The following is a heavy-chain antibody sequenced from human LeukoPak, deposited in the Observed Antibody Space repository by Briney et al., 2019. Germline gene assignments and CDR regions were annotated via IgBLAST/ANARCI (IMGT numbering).Heavy chain of an antibody. D-gene: IGHD3-22*01. CDR2: ISYDGSNK. CDR3: ARGNLDYYDSSGYYFPPDY. Sequence: SCKASGGTFSSYAMHWVRQAPGKGLEWVAVISYDGSNKYYADSVKGRFTISRDNSKNTLYLQMNSLRAEDTAVYYCARGNLDYYDSSGYYFPPDYWGQGTLVTVSS. J-gene: IGHJ4*02. V-gene: IGHV3-30-3*01. CDR1: GGTFSSYA.